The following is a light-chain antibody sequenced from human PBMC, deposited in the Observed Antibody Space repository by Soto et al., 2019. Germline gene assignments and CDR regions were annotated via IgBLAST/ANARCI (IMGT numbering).Light chain of an antibody. CDR3: QQSYSPPVT. CDR1: QTITSY. Sequence: DIPLSQSPSSLSASIGDRVTITCRASQTITSYLNWYQHKPGTAPKLLIYTASTLQSGVPPRFSGSGSGTDVTLTITSLQPEDFATYYCQQSYSPPVTFGQGTKLEI. V-gene: IGKV1-39*01. J-gene: IGKJ2*01. CDR2: TAS.